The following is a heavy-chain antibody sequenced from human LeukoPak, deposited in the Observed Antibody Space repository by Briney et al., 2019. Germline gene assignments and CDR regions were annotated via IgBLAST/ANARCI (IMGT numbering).Heavy chain of an antibody. CDR3: ARKNYCSGGSCYSRGWFDP. CDR1: EYTFTSYD. D-gene: IGHD2-15*01. Sequence: ASVKVSCKASEYTFTSYDINWVRQATGQGLEWMGRMNPNSGSTVYAQKFQGRVTMTRDTSISTAYMELSSLRSEDTAMYYCARKNYCSGGSCYSRGWFDPWGQGTLVTVSS. CDR2: MNPNSGST. J-gene: IGHJ5*02. V-gene: IGHV1-8*01.